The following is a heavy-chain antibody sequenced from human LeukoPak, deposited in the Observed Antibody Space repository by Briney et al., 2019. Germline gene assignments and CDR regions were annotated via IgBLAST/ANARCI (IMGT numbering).Heavy chain of an antibody. Sequence: GRSLRLSCTTSGFSFADEALSWFRQAPRKGLEWVGFIRRKASGGAIEYAASVKGRFTISRDDSNGIAYLQMNSLRAEDTAVYYCSRAQSGSGLGYWGQGTLVTVSS. CDR3: SRAQSGSGLGY. J-gene: IGHJ4*02. CDR2: IRRKASGGAI. D-gene: IGHD6-25*01. V-gene: IGHV3-49*03. CDR1: GFSFADEA.